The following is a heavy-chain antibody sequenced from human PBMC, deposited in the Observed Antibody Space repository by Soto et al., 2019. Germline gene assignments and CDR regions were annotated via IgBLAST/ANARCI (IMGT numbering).Heavy chain of an antibody. CDR1: GFTFSSYA. J-gene: IGHJ6*02. CDR3: ARGPEGFGESEYYYGMDV. CDR2: ISYDGSNK. V-gene: IGHV3-30-3*01. Sequence: QVQLVESGGGVVQPGRSLRLSCAASGFTFSSYAMHWVRQAPGKGLEWVAVISYDGSNKYYADSVKGRFTISRDNSKNTLYLQMNSLRAEDTAVYYCARGPEGFGESEYYYGMDVWGQGTTVTVSS. D-gene: IGHD3-10*01.